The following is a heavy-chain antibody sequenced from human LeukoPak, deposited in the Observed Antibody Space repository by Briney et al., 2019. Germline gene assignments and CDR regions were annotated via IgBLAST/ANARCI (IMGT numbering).Heavy chain of an antibody. CDR3: ARGTGYSSSWYSFFDY. CDR2: ISYDGSNK. CDR1: GFTFSSYG. V-gene: IGHV3-30*19. Sequence: GGSLRLSCAASGFTFSSYGMHWVRQAPGKGLEWVAVISYDGSNKYYADSVKGRFTISRDNSKNTLYLQMNSLRAEDTAVYYCARGTGYSSSWYSFFDYWGQGTLVTVSS. J-gene: IGHJ4*02. D-gene: IGHD6-13*01.